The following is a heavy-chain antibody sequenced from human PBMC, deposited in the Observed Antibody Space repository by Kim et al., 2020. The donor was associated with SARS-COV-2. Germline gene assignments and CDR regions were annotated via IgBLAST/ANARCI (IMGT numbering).Heavy chain of an antibody. Sequence: GGSLRLSCAASGFTFSNAWMTWVRQAPGKGLEWVGRIKPQSEGETTVYGAAVKGRFIISRDDSKDTVYLQMNSLKIEDTALYYCATVWRRREDYSDTWGQGTLVTVSS. J-gene: IGHJ4*02. V-gene: IGHV3-15*01. D-gene: IGHD3-3*01. CDR1: GFTFSNAW. CDR2: IKPQSEGETT. CDR3: ATVWRRREDYSDT.